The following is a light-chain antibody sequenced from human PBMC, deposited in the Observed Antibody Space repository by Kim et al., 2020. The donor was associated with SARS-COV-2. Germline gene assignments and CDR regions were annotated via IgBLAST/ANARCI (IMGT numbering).Light chain of an antibody. CDR3: YSAADNNSWL. CDR2: KDS. V-gene: IGLV3-27*01. J-gene: IGLJ3*02. Sequence: VSPGQTARITCSGAVLAKKYARWFQQKPGQAPVLVIYKDSERPSGIPERFSGSSSGTTVTLTISGAQVEDEADYYCYSAADNNSWLFGGGTQLTVL. CDR1: VLAKKY.